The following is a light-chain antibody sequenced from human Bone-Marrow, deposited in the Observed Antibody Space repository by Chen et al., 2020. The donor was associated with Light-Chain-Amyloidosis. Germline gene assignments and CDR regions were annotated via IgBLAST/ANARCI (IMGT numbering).Light chain of an antibody. V-gene: IGKV1-5*03. CDR1: QTIRDS. J-gene: IGKJ2*01. Sequence: DIQMTQSPSTLSASVGDRVTITCRASQTIRDSLAWYQQKPGKAPKLLIFKASILQSGVPSRFSGGGSGTDFTLTISSLQPDDFATYYCQQYNTYSTFGHGTRLEI. CDR3: QQYNTYST. CDR2: KAS.